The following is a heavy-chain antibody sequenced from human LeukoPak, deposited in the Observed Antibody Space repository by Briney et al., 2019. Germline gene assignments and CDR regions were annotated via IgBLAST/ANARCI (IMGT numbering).Heavy chain of an antibody. CDR3: ASSIAAAGTFAWYFDL. Sequence: SETLSLTYTVSGGSISGYYWSCIRQPPGRGLEWIGYIYASGTTSYNPSLKSRVTISVDTSKNQISLRLSSVTAADTAVYYCASSIAAAGTFAWYFDLWGRGTLVTVSS. V-gene: IGHV4-4*09. D-gene: IGHD6-13*01. J-gene: IGHJ2*01. CDR1: GGSISGYY. CDR2: IYASGTT.